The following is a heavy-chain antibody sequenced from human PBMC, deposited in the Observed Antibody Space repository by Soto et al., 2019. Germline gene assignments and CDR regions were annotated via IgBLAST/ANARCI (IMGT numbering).Heavy chain of an antibody. J-gene: IGHJ5*02. CDR1: GGSVSSGSYY. CDR3: ARGRIAAAGGNWFDP. CDR2: IYYSGST. Sequence: SETLSLTCTVFGGSVSSGSYYWSWIRQPPGKGLEWIGYIYYSGSTNYNPSLKSRVTISVDTSKNQFSLKLSSVTAADTAVYYCARGRIAAAGGNWFDPWGQGTLVTVSS. D-gene: IGHD6-13*01. V-gene: IGHV4-61*01.